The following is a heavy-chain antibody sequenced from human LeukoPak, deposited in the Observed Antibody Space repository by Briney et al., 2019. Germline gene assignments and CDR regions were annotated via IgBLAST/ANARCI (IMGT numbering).Heavy chain of an antibody. CDR2: IYTSGST. D-gene: IGHD1-26*01. CDR3: ARVRPRNSGSYSLDY. V-gene: IGHV4-4*07. CDR1: GGSISSYY. J-gene: IGHJ4*02. Sequence: SETLSLTCTVSGGSISSYYWSWIRQPAGKGLEWIGRIYTSGSTNYNPSLKSRVTMPVDTSKNQFSLKLSSVTAADTAVYYCARVRPRNSGSYSLDYWGQGTLVTVSS.